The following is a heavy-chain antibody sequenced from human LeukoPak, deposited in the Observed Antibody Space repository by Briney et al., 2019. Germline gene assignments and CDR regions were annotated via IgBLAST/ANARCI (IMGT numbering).Heavy chain of an antibody. CDR1: GYSISSGYY. CDR2: MYHSGST. D-gene: IGHD2-8*01. CDR3: ARDALILDY. J-gene: IGHJ4*02. V-gene: IGHV4-38-2*02. Sequence: SETLSLTCVVSGYSISSGYYWGWIRQPPGKGLEWIGSMYHSGSTYYNPSLESRVTMSVDTSKNQFSLKLSSVTAADTAVYYCARDALILDYWGQGTLVTVSS.